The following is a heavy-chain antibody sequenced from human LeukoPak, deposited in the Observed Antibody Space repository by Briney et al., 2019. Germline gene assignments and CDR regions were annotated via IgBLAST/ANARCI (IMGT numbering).Heavy chain of an antibody. Sequence: GGSLTLSCAVSGFPFITYNMNWVRQAPGKGLEWVSYIDSSSSTIYYADSVKGRFTISRDNAKNSLYLQMNSLRAEDTAVYYCARYLAKAVYYYMDVWGKGTTVTVSS. CDR3: ARYLAKAVYYYMDV. CDR2: IDSSSSTI. CDR1: GFPFITYN. V-gene: IGHV3-48*01. J-gene: IGHJ6*03.